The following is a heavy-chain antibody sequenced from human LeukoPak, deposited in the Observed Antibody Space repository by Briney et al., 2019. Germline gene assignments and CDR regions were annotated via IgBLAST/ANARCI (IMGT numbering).Heavy chain of an antibody. Sequence: SQTLSLTCTVSGGSVTSGNYCWNWIRQPAGKGLEWIGRIYTNGGASYNPSLKSRVTISIDASKNQFSLKLSSVTAAGTAVYDYAREPPGYWGQGILVTVSS. CDR2: IYTNGGA. V-gene: IGHV4-61*02. CDR3: AREPPGY. J-gene: IGHJ4*02. CDR1: GGSVTSGNYC.